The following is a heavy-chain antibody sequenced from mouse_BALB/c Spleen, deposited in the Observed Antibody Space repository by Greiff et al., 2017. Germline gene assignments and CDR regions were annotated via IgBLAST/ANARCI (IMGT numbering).Heavy chain of an antibody. J-gene: IGHJ4*01. CDR2: ISSGGST. CDR3: ARGEDYYGKGAMDY. Sequence: EVKLVESGGGLVKPGGSLKLSCAASGFTFSSYAMSWVRQTPEKRLEWVASISSGGSTYYPDSVKGRFTISRDNARNILYLQMSSLRSEDTAMYYCARGEDYYGKGAMDYWGQGTSVTVSS. V-gene: IGHV5-6-5*01. CDR1: GFTFSSYA. D-gene: IGHD1-1*01.